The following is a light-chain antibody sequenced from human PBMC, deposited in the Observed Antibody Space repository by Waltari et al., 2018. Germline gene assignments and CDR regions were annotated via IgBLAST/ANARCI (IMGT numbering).Light chain of an antibody. CDR2: DAS. J-gene: IGKJ2*01. CDR3: QQRSDWPFT. V-gene: IGKV3-11*01. CDR1: QSVSSS. Sequence: ETVLTQSPATLSLSPGERATLSCRASQSVSSSLAWYQQKPGQAPRLLIYDASTRATGIPARFSGSGSGTDLTLTIGGLEPEDFAVYYCQQRSDWPFTFGQGTKLEI.